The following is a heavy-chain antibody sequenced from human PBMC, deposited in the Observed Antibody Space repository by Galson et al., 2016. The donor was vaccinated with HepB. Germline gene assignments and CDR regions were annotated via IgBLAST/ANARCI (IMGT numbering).Heavy chain of an antibody. CDR3: ARGRWQLG. Sequence: SLRLSCAASGFTVSSNYMNWVRQAPGKGLQWVSVIYSGGFTYYADSLKGRFTISSHNSKNTRYLQMDSLRAEDPAVYYCARGRWQLGGGQGTLVTVSS. J-gene: IGHJ4*02. V-gene: IGHV3-53*04. CDR2: IYSGGFT. D-gene: IGHD1-1*01. CDR1: GFTVSSNY.